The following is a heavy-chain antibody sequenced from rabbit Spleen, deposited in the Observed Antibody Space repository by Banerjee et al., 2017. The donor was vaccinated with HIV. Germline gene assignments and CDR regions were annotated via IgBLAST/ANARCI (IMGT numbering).Heavy chain of an antibody. CDR2: IYGGSGGST. Sequence: EQLEESGGGLVKPEGSLTLTCKASGVSFSDKDVMCWVRQAPGKGLECIACIYGGSGGSTWYASWAKGRFTISKTSSTTVTLQMTSLTAADTATYFCARGSATMTMVITGFYLKLWGPGTLVTVS. CDR1: GVSFSDKDV. CDR3: ARGSATMTMVITGFYLKL. J-gene: IGHJ4*01. V-gene: IGHV1S45*01. D-gene: IGHD2-1*01.